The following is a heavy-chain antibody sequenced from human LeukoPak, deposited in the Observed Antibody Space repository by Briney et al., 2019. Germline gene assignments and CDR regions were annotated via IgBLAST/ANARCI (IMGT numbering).Heavy chain of an antibody. V-gene: IGHV3-30*03. CDR1: GFTFSSYG. CDR2: ISYDGSNK. D-gene: IGHD3-10*01. Sequence: GGSLRLSCAASGFTFSSYGMHWVRQAPGKGLEWVAIISYDGSNKYYADSVKGRFTISRDNFKNSLYLQMTSLRAEDTAVYYCARIGLLGGDDYLGQGTLVTVSS. CDR3: ARIGLLGGDDY. J-gene: IGHJ4*02.